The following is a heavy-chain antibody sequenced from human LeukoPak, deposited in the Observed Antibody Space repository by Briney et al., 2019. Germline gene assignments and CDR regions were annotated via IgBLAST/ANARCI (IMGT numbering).Heavy chain of an antibody. CDR3: ARHAAHAPNWFDP. D-gene: IGHD6-6*01. J-gene: IGHJ5*02. CDR1: GYSFTSYW. CDR2: IYPGDSDT. Sequence: GESLRISCKGSGYSFTSYWIGWVRQMPGKGLEWMGIIYPGDSDTRYSPPFQGQVTISADKSISTAYLQWSSLKASDTAMYYCARHAAHAPNWFDPWGQGTLVTVSS. V-gene: IGHV5-51*01.